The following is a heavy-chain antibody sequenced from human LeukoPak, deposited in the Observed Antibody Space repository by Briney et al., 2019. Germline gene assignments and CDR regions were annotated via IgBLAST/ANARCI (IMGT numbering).Heavy chain of an antibody. V-gene: IGHV4-39*01. J-gene: IGHJ6*02. Sequence: SEXLSLTCXVSGGSISSSSXYWGWIRQPPGKGLXWIGSIYYSGSTYYNPSLKSRVTISVDTSKNQFSLKLSSVTAADMAVYYCASESSGWTFYYYYGMDVWGQGTAVTVSS. CDR1: GGSISSSSXY. CDR3: ASESSGWTFYYYYGMDV. D-gene: IGHD6-19*01. CDR2: IYYSGST.